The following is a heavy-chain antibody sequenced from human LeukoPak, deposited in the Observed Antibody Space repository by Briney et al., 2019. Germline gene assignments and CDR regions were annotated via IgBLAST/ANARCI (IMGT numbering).Heavy chain of an antibody. D-gene: IGHD2/OR15-2a*01. J-gene: IGHJ4*02. CDR3: AKDSAKKYDDY. V-gene: IGHV3-30*04. Sequence: GGSLRLSCAASGFTFSRSAMHWVRQAPGKGLEWVAIISYDGGNKYYTDSVKGRFTISRDNSKNTLYLQMNSLRAEDTAVYYCAKDSAKKYDDYWGQGTLVTVSS. CDR2: ISYDGGNK. CDR1: GFTFSRSA.